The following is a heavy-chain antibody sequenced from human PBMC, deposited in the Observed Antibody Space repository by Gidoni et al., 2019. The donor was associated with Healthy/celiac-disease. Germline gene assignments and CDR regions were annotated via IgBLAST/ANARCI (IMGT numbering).Heavy chain of an antibody. CDR3: ARVSCTGGVCYTTGAFDI. CDR2: ISYDGSNK. D-gene: IGHD2-8*02. CDR1: GFPFSSYA. Sequence: QVQLVESGGGVVQPGRSLRLSCAASGFPFSSYAMHWVRQAPGKGLEWVAVISYDGSNKYYADSVKGRFTISRDNSKNTLYLQMNSLRAEDTAVYYCARVSCTGGVCYTTGAFDIWGQGTMVTVSS. V-gene: IGHV3-30-3*01. J-gene: IGHJ3*02.